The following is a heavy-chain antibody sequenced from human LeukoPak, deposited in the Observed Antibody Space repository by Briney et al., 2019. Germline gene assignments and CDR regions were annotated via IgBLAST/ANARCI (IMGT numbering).Heavy chain of an antibody. CDR1: GFTFDDYA. Sequence: GGSLRLSCAASGFTFDDYATYWVRQTPGKGLEWVSLISWDGGTTYYADSVKGRFTISRNNSKNSLYLQMNSLKTEDTALYYCAREGMVRGVIIGAYYYYMDVWGRGTTVTVSS. V-gene: IGHV3-43D*03. J-gene: IGHJ6*03. CDR3: AREGMVRGVIIGAYYYYMDV. CDR2: ISWDGGTT. D-gene: IGHD3-10*01.